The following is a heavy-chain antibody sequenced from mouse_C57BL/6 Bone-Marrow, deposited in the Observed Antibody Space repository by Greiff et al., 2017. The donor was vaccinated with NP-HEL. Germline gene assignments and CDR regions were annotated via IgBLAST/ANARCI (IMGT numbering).Heavy chain of an antibody. V-gene: IGHV14-4*01. CDR2: IDPENGDT. CDR3: TTRVTTVVNAMDY. CDR1: GFNIKDDY. D-gene: IGHD1-1*01. J-gene: IGHJ4*01. Sequence: VQLQQSGAELVRPGASVKLSCTASGFNIKDDYMHWVKQRPEQGLEWIGWIDPENGDTEYASKFQGKGNITADTSSNTAYLQLSSLTSEDTAVYYCTTRVTTVVNAMDYWGQGTSVTVSS.